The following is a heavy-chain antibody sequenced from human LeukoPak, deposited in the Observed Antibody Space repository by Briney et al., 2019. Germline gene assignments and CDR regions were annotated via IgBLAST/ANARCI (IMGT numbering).Heavy chain of an antibody. CDR3: AGTVVGAGYYFDS. V-gene: IGHV3-30-3*01. Sequence: GGSLRLSCAASGFSFSSYDMHWVRQAPGKGLEWVTLISYDGRNKYYADSVKGRFTISRDNSKNTLYLQMNTLRADDMAVYYCAGTVVGAGYYFDSWGQGALVTVSS. CDR1: GFSFSSYD. D-gene: IGHD6-19*01. CDR2: ISYDGRNK. J-gene: IGHJ4*02.